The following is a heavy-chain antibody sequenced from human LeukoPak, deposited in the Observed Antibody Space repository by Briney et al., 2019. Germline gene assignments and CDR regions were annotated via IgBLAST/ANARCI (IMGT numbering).Heavy chain of an antibody. J-gene: IGHJ6*03. V-gene: IGHV1-46*01. CDR2: INPSGGST. D-gene: IGHD2-2*01. CDR1: GYTFTGYY. CDR3: ARDGLYCSSTSCYADYYYYMDV. Sequence: ASVKVSCKASGYTFTGYYMHWVRQAPGQGLEWMGWINPSGGSTSYAQKFQGRVTMTRDTSTSTVYMELSSLRSEDTAVYYCARDGLYCSSTSCYADYYYYMDVWGKGTTVTISS.